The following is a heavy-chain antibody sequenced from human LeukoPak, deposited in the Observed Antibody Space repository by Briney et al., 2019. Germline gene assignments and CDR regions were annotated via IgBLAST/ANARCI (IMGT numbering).Heavy chain of an antibody. V-gene: IGHV3-7*01. CDR1: GFTFSTYW. Sequence: GGSLRLSCAASGFTFSTYWMSWVRQTPGKGLEWVANINQDGSEKNYVDSVKGRFTMSRDNAKNSLYLQMNTLIADDTAIYYCARSKIDYWGQGTLVTVSS. J-gene: IGHJ4*02. CDR3: ARSKIDY. CDR2: INQDGSEK. D-gene: IGHD4-11*01.